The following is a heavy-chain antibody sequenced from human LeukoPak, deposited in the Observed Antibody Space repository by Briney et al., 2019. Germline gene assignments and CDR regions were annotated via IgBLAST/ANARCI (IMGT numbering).Heavy chain of an antibody. Sequence: ASVKVSCKASGYTFIDYYMHWVRQAPGQGLEWMGWINPNSGGTKYAQKFQGRVTMTRDTSISTAYMELSRLRSDATAVYYCASYIGSWYEGFDYWGQGTLVTVSS. D-gene: IGHD6-13*01. CDR2: INPNSGGT. CDR3: ASYIGSWYEGFDY. V-gene: IGHV1-2*02. CDR1: GYTFIDYY. J-gene: IGHJ4*02.